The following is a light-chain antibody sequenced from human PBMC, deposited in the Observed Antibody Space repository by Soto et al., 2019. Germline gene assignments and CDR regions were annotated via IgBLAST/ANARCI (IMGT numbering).Light chain of an antibody. J-gene: IGLJ2*01. V-gene: IGLV2-14*03. CDR2: DIT. Sequence: QSALTQPASVSGSPGQSITISCTGTSSDVGAYNYVCWYQQRPGKAPKLIIYDITTRPSGVSNRFSGSKSGNTASLTISGLQAEDEADYYCSSNTTTSTLVVFGGGTKLTVL. CDR1: SSDVGAYNY. CDR3: SSNTTTSTLVV.